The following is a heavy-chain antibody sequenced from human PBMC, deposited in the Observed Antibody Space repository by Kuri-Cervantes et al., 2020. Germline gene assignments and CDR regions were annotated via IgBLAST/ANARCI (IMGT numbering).Heavy chain of an antibody. Sequence: GGSLRLSCAASGFTFSSYSLNRVRLAPGKGLEWVSHIGTTSSPIYYADSVKGRFTISRDNADDSLYLQMNSLRAEDTAVYYCVRDRGARRYCSSNSCRNWFDPWGQGTLVTVSS. D-gene: IGHD2-2*01. J-gene: IGHJ5*02. CDR3: VRDRGARRYCSSNSCRNWFDP. CDR1: GFTFSSYS. CDR2: IGTTSSPI. V-gene: IGHV3-48*01.